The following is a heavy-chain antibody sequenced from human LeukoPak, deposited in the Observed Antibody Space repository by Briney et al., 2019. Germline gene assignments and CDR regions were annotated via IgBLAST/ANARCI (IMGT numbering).Heavy chain of an antibody. CDR1: GITFSSYS. D-gene: IGHD3-3*01. Sequence: GGSLRLSCAASGITFSSYSMNWVRQAPGKGLEWVSSISSSSSYIYYADSVKGRFTISRDNAKNSLYLQMNSLRAEDTAVYYCARVYDFWSGSIDYWGQGTLVTVSS. CDR2: ISSSSSYI. CDR3: ARVYDFWSGSIDY. J-gene: IGHJ4*02. V-gene: IGHV3-21*01.